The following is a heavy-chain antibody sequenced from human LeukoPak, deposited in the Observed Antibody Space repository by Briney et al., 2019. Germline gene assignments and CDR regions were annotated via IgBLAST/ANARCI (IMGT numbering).Heavy chain of an antibody. D-gene: IGHD3-3*01. CDR1: GFTFSSYE. V-gene: IGHV3-7*01. CDR3: ARDQVDDFWSGYLRTANWFDP. CDR2: IRQDGSEK. Sequence: PGGSLRLSRAASGFTFSSYEMNWVRQAPGKGLEWVANIRQDGSEKYYVDSVKGRFTISRDNAKNSLYLQMNSLRAEDTAVYYCARDQVDDFWSGYLRTANWFDPWGQGTLVTVSS. J-gene: IGHJ5*02.